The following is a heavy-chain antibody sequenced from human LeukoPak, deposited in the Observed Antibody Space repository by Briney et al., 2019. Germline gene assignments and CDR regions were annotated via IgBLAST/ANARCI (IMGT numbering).Heavy chain of an antibody. J-gene: IGHJ4*02. Sequence: SETLSLTCTVSGGSISSSSYYWGWIRQPPGKGLEWIGSIYYSGSTYYNPSLKSRVTMSVDTSKNQFSLKLSSVTAADTAVYYCATSYSRREVDFWGQGTLVTVSS. CDR2: IYYSGST. V-gene: IGHV4-39*07. CDR3: ATSYSRREVDF. CDR1: GGSISSSSYY. D-gene: IGHD6-13*01.